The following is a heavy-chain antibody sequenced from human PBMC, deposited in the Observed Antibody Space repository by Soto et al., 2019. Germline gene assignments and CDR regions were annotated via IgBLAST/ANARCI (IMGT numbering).Heavy chain of an antibody. V-gene: IGHV3-21*01. CDR2: ISSSSSYI. CDR1: GFTFSSYS. D-gene: IGHD3-3*01. Sequence: PGGSLRLSCAASGFTFSSYSMYWVRHAPGKGLEWVSSISSSSSYIYYADPVKGRFTISRDNAKNSLYLQMNSLRSEDTAVYYCARAYRRLRSLVWLSYGYFDLWGRGTLVTVSS. J-gene: IGHJ2*01. CDR3: ARAYRRLRSLVWLSYGYFDL.